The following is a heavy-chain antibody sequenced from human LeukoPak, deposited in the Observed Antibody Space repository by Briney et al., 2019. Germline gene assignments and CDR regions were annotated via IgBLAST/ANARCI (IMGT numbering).Heavy chain of an antibody. D-gene: IGHD6-13*01. V-gene: IGHV5-51*01. Sequence: GESPKISCKGSGYSFTSYWIGWVRQMPGKGLEWMGIIYPGDSDTRYSSSFQGQVTISADKSISTAYPQWSSLKASDTAIYYCARGLIAAADPDYWGQGTLVTVSS. CDR3: ARGLIAAADPDY. J-gene: IGHJ4*02. CDR1: GYSFTSYW. CDR2: IYPGDSDT.